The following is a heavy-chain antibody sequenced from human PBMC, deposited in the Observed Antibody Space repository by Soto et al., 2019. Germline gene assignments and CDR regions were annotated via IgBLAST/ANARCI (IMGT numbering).Heavy chain of an antibody. Sequence: PGGSLRLSCAVSGFTFRSYAMHWVRQAPGKGLEWVALIWYDGTNKDYADSVKGRFTISRDNSKNTLYLQMNSLRAEDTAVYYCARDIRGIAAAGSINWFDPWGQGTLGTVSS. CDR2: IWYDGTNK. CDR3: ARDIRGIAAAGSINWFDP. V-gene: IGHV3-33*08. D-gene: IGHD6-13*01. J-gene: IGHJ5*02. CDR1: GFTFRSYA.